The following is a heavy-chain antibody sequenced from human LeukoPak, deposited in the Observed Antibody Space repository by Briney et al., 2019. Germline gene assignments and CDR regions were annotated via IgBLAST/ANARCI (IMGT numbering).Heavy chain of an antibody. Sequence: ASVNLSCKASGYTFTSYYMHWVRQAPGQGLEWMGIINPSGGSTNFAQTFQGRVTMPRDASTNTVYLDLSRLRSEDTAVYYCAREVYYGSGSYLDYWGQGTLVTVSS. D-gene: IGHD3-10*01. CDR1: GYTFTSYY. CDR3: AREVYYGSGSYLDY. CDR2: INPSGGST. V-gene: IGHV1-46*01. J-gene: IGHJ4*02.